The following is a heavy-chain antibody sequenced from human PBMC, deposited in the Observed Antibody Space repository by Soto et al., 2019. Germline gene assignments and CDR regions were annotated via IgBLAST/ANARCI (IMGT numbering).Heavy chain of an antibody. CDR2: ISYDGINK. D-gene: IGHD1-1*01. J-gene: IGHJ4*02. CDR3: AKSMYNWNDGFFDY. Sequence: QVQLVESGGGVVQPGRSLRLSCAASGFTFSSYGMHWVRQAPGKGLEWVAIISYDGINKYYANSVKGRFTNSRDNSKNTLDLQMNSLRAEDTAVYYCAKSMYNWNDGFFDYWGQGTLVTVSS. CDR1: GFTFSSYG. V-gene: IGHV3-30*18.